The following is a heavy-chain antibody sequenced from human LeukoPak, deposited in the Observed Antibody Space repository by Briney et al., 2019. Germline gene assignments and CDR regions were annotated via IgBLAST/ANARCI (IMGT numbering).Heavy chain of an antibody. D-gene: IGHD1-26*01. CDR2: IYYSGTT. CDR1: GGSISSYY. V-gene: IGHV4-59*01. Sequence: SETLSLTCTVSGGSISSYYWNWIRQPPGKGLEWIGYIYYSGTTNYNPSLKSRVTISVDTSKNQFSLKLSSVTTADTAVYYCARARGPTSPIDYWGQGTLVTVSS. J-gene: IGHJ4*02. CDR3: ARARGPTSPIDY.